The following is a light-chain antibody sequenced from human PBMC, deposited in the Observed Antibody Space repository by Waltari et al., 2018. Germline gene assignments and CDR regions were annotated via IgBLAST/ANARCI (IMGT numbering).Light chain of an antibody. CDR3: AGWDDSLNGV. CDR2: RDN. J-gene: IGLJ3*02. CDR1: SSNIAIHP. V-gene: IGLV1-44*01. Sequence: QSVLTQPPSASGPPGQRVIISCSGSSSNIAIHPVNWYQHLPATAPQPLIYRDNQRPSGVPDRFSGSKSGTSASLAITDLQSEDEADYYCAGWDDSLNGVFGGGTKLTVL.